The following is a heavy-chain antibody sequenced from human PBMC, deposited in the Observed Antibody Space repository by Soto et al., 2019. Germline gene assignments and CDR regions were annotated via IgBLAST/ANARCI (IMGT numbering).Heavy chain of an antibody. D-gene: IGHD3-10*01. CDR3: ARGGYSSWSYHNWGYSKH. V-gene: IGHV1-69*18. Sequence: QVQLVQSGAEGKKPGSSVKVSCKTSGGTFSSDVISWVRQAPGQGLECMGKINPMLRTVNYAQDCQDRITITADETTNTAHMELSSLKFEDTDVYFCARGGYSSWSYHNWGYSKHWGQGTLVTVSS. J-gene: IGHJ1*01. CDR2: INPMLRTV. CDR1: GGTFSSDV.